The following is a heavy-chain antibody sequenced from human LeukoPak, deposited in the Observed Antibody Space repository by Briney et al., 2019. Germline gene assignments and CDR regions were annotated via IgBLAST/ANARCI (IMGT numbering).Heavy chain of an antibody. V-gene: IGHV4-59*01. Sequence: PSETLSLTCTVSGGSISSYYWSWIRQPPGKGLEWIGYIYYSGSTNYNPSLKSRVTISVDTSKNQFSLKLSSVTAADTAVYYCARINYYDSSGYYSHYYYYMDVWGKGTTVTVSS. D-gene: IGHD3-22*01. CDR1: GGSISSYY. J-gene: IGHJ6*03. CDR2: IYYSGST. CDR3: ARINYYDSSGYYSHYYYYMDV.